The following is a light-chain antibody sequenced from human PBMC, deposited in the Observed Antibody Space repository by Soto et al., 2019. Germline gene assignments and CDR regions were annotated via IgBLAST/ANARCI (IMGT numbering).Light chain of an antibody. Sequence: QSVLTQRASASGSPGQSVTIPCTGTSSDLGGYDYVSWYQHHPGKAPKLIIYEVSERPSGVPDRFSGSKSGNTASLTVSGLQAEDEADYYCSSYGGNNNYVFGTGTKVTVL. J-gene: IGLJ1*01. CDR2: EVS. CDR1: SSDLGGYDY. V-gene: IGLV2-8*01. CDR3: SSYGGNNNYV.